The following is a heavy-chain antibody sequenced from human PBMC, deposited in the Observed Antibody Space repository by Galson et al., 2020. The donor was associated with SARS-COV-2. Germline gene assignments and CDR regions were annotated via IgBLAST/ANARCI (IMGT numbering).Heavy chain of an antibody. J-gene: IGHJ6*02. CDR1: GFSFSDYY. Sequence: ASGFSFSDYYMAWVRQGPGKGLEWISWISGTGVHLNYADSVRGRFTIDRDNAKNTVYLQMKGLRADDTALYYCVRFGEFFFYAMDVWGQGTTVTVSS. CDR2: ISGTGVHL. CDR3: VRFGEFFFYAMDV. V-gene: IGHV3-11*04. D-gene: IGHD3-16*01.